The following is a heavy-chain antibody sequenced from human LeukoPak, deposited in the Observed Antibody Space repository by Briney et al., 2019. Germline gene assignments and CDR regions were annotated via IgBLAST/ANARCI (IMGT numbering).Heavy chain of an antibody. V-gene: IGHV3-21*01. Sequence: GGSLRLSCAASGFTFISYSMNWVRQAPGKGLEWVSSISSSSSYIYYADSVKGRFTISRDNAKNSLYLQMNSLRAEDTAVYYCARYSVRVGYGSGSLPFYWGQGTLVTVSS. CDR2: ISSSSSYI. D-gene: IGHD3-10*01. J-gene: IGHJ4*02. CDR1: GFTFISYS. CDR3: ARYSVRVGYGSGSLPFY.